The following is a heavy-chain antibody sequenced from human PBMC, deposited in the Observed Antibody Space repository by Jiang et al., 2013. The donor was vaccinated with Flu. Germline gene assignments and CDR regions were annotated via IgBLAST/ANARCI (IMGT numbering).Heavy chain of an antibody. J-gene: IGHJ4*02. V-gene: IGHV3-23*04. D-gene: IGHD6-13*01. CDR3: AKAGVAAAGTVRAVAGTPCGY. Sequence: QLVESGGGLVQPGGSLRLSCAASGFTFSSYAMSWVRQAPGKGLEWVSAISGSGGSTYYADSVKGRFTISRDNSKNTLYLQMNSLRAEDTAVYYCAKAGVAAAGTVRAVAGTPCGYWGQGTLVTVSS. CDR2: ISGSGGST. CDR1: GFTFSSYA.